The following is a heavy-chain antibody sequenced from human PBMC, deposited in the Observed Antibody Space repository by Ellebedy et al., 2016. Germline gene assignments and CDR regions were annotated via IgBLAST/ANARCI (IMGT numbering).Heavy chain of an antibody. D-gene: IGHD1-26*01. V-gene: IGHV1-18*01. CDR1: GYTFSNYG. Sequence: ASVKVSCXASGYTFSNYGITWVRRAPGQGLEWMGWISVYNGNTKYAQKLQGRVTMTRDTSTNIAFMELRSLRSDDTAMYYCARVGAIIGPFYYGMDVWGQGTTVTVSS. CDR2: ISVYNGNT. J-gene: IGHJ6*02. CDR3: ARVGAIIGPFYYGMDV.